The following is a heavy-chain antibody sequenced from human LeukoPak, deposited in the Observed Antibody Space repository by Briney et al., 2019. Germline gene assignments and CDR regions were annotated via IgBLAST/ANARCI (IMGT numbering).Heavy chain of an antibody. D-gene: IGHD7-27*01. CDR3: ARDYNWGTDY. Sequence: GGSLRLSCAASGITVRSNYMSWVRQVPGKGLEWVSVIYNCGSTYYADSVKGRFTISRDNSKNTVDLQMNSLRAEDTALYYCARDYNWGTDYWGQGTLVTVSS. J-gene: IGHJ4*02. CDR1: GITVRSNY. V-gene: IGHV3-66*03. CDR2: IYNCGST.